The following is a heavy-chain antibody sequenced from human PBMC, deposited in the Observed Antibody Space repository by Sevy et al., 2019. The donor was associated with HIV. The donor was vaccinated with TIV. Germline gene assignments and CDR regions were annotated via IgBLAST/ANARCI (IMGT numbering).Heavy chain of an antibody. CDR2: INTNTGNP. V-gene: IGHV7-4-1*02. CDR1: GYTFTSYA. D-gene: IGHD3-9*01. Sequence: ASVKVSCKASGYTFTSYAMNWVRQAPGQGLEWMGWINTNTGNPTYAQGFTGRFVFSLDTSVSTEYLQISSLKAEDTAVYYCARGSGYFDWLSPDGGTGYYGMDVWGQGTTVTVSS. CDR3: ARGSGYFDWLSPDGGTGYYGMDV. J-gene: IGHJ6*02.